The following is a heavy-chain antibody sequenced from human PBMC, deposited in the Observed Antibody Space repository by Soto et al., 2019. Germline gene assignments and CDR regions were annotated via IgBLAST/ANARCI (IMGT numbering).Heavy chain of an antibody. J-gene: IGHJ4*02. CDR3: ASSTYYDFWSGTYYFDY. CDR1: GGSISSSNW. D-gene: IGHD3-3*01. CDR2: IYHSGST. V-gene: IGHV4-4*02. Sequence: SETLSLTCAVSGGSISSSNWWSWVRQPPGKGLEWIGEIYHSGSTNYNPSLKSRVTISVDKSKNQFSLKLSSVTAADTAVYYCASSTYYDFWSGTYYFDYWGQGTLVTVSS.